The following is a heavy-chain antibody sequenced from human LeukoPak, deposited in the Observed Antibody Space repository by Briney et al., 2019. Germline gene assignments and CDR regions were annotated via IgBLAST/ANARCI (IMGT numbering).Heavy chain of an antibody. CDR1: GFIFSSYG. J-gene: IGHJ4*02. V-gene: IGHV4-34*01. CDR3: ARRDYDYVWGSYRNKYYFDY. CDR2: INHSGST. Sequence: GSLRLSCAASGFIFSSYGMHWIRQPPGKGLEWIGEINHSGSTNYNPSLKSRVTISVDTSKNQFSLKLNSVTAADTAVYYCARRDYDYVWGSYRNKYYFDYWGQGTLVTVSS. D-gene: IGHD3-16*02.